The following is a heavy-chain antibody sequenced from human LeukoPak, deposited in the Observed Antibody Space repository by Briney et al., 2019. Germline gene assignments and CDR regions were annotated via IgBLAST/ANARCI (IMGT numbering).Heavy chain of an antibody. CDR2: ISGSGGST. Sequence: GGTLRLSCAASGFTFSSYGMSWVRQAPGKGLEWVSAISGSGGSTYYADSVKGRFTISRDNSENTLYLQMNSLRAEDTAVYYCAKTAIDGYYYDSSGYYYFDYWGQGTLVTVSS. J-gene: IGHJ4*02. D-gene: IGHD3-22*01. CDR1: GFTFSSYG. V-gene: IGHV3-23*01. CDR3: AKTAIDGYYYDSSGYYYFDY.